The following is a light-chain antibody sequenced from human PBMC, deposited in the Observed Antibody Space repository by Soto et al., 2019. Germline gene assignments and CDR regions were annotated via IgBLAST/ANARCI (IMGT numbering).Light chain of an antibody. V-gene: IGKV3-20*01. J-gene: IGKJ3*01. Sequence: EIVLTQSPGTLSLSPGERATLSCRASQSVSSSYLAWYQQKPGQAPRLLIYGASSRATGIPDRFSGSGSGTDFTLTISRLEPEDFAGYYCQKYGIAPFTFGAGTKVDIK. CDR3: QKYGIAPFT. CDR1: QSVSSSY. CDR2: GAS.